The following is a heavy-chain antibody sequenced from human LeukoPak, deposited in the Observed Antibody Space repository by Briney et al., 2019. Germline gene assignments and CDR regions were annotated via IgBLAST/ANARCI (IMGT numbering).Heavy chain of an antibody. CDR3: AREDKEYYDFWSGYYREPYGMDV. Sequence: GASVKVSCKASGYTFTGYGISWVRQAPGQGLEWMGWISAYNGNTNYAQKLQGRVTMTTDTSTSTAYMELRSLRSDDTAVYYCAREDKEYYDFWSGYYREPYGMDVWGQGTTVTVSS. D-gene: IGHD3-3*01. CDR2: ISAYNGNT. CDR1: GYTFTGYG. V-gene: IGHV1-18*01. J-gene: IGHJ6*02.